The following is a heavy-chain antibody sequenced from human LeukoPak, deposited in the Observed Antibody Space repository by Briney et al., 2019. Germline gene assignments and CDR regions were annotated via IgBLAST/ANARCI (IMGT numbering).Heavy chain of an antibody. J-gene: IGHJ4*02. D-gene: IGHD4-17*01. CDR1: GYSISSGYF. CDR2: FYHSGIT. V-gene: IGHV4-38-2*02. CDR3: ARHSDYGRDY. Sequence: SETLSLTCTVSGYSISSGYFWGWIRQPPGKGLEWIGSFYHSGITYYNPSLKSRVTISVEMSKNQFSLKLSSVTAAGTAVYYCARHSDYGRDYWGQGTLVTVSS.